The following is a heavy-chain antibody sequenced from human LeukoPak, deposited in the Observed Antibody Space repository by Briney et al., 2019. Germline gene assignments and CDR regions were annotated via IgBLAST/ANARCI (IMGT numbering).Heavy chain of an antibody. CDR3: ARGDCSGRTCYSNYFDY. D-gene: IGHD2-15*01. CDR2: IYPGDSDT. V-gene: IGHV5-51*01. CDR1: GYRFTSYW. J-gene: IGHJ4*02. Sequence: GESLKISCKGSGYRFTSYWIGWVRQMPGKGLEWMGIIYPGDSDTRYSPSFQGQVTISADKSISTAYLQWSSLKASDTAVFYCARGDCSGRTCYSNYFDYWGQGTLVTVSS.